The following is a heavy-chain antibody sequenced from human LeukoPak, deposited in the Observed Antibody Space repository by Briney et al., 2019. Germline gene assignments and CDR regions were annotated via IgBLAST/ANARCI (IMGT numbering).Heavy chain of an antibody. J-gene: IGHJ4*02. CDR3: ARSAGIVVVTPSDY. CDR2: IWDDGSNK. D-gene: IGHD3-22*01. Sequence: GGSLRLSCAASGFTFSSYGMHWVRQAPGKGLEWVAVIWDDGSNKYYADSVKGRFTISRDNSKNTLYLQMNSLRAEDTAVYYCARSAGIVVVTPSDYWGQGTLVTVSS. V-gene: IGHV3-33*01. CDR1: GFTFSSYG.